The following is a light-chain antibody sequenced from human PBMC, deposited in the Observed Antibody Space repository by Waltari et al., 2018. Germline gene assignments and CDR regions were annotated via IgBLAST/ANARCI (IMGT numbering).Light chain of an antibody. J-gene: IGLJ1*01. Sequence: QSALTQPPSASGSPGQSVTISCTGTSSDVGSSNSVSWYQHPPGNAPKLIIYEVTKRPSGVPDRFSAPKSGNAASLTVSGLQADDEADYYCTSYAGINNFPYVFGTGTKVTVL. CDR2: EVT. CDR1: SSDVGSSNS. CDR3: TSYAGINNFPYV. V-gene: IGLV2-8*01.